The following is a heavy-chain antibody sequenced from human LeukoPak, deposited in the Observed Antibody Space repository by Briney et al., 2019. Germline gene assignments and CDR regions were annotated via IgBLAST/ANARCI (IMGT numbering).Heavy chain of an antibody. CDR2: INWNSKNI. Sequence: SLRLSCAASGFTFDDYAMHWVRQAPGKGLEWVSGINWNSKNIGYADSVKGRFTISRDNAKTSLYLQMNSLRAEDMALYYCAKALGSSTYFAAFDIWGQGTMVTVSS. CDR1: GFTFDDYA. V-gene: IGHV3-9*03. CDR3: AKALGSSTYFAAFDI. D-gene: IGHD2-2*01. J-gene: IGHJ3*02.